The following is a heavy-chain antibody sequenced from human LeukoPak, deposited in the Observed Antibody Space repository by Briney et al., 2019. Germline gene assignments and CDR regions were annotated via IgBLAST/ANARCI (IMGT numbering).Heavy chain of an antibody. D-gene: IGHD6-13*01. J-gene: IGHJ3*02. CDR1: GFTFSSYA. CDR3: AKVDSSSWYGGAFDI. Sequence: PGGSLRLSCAASGFTFSSYAMSSVRQAPGKGLEWVSAISGSGGSTYYADSVKGRFTTSKDNSKNTLYLQMNSLKAEDTAVYYCAKVDSSSWYGGAFDIWGQGTMVTVSS. CDR2: ISGSGGST. V-gene: IGHV3-23*01.